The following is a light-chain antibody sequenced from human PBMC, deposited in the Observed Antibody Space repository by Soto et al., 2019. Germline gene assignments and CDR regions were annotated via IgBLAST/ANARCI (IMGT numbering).Light chain of an antibody. CDR3: CSYAGSSTS. CDR2: EGS. CDR1: SSDVGSYNL. J-gene: IGLJ2*01. V-gene: IGLV2-23*01. Sequence: QSALTQPASVSGSPGQPITISCTGTSSDVGSYNLVSWYQQHPGKAPKLMIYEGSKRPSGVSNRFSGSKSGNTASLTISGLQAEDEADYYCCSYAGSSTSFGGGTKVTVL.